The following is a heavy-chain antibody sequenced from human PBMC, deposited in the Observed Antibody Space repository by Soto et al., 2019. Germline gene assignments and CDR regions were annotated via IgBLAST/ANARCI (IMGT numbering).Heavy chain of an antibody. V-gene: IGHV4-34*01. Sequence: SETLSLTCAVYGGSFSGYYWSWIRQPPGKGLEWIGEINHSGSTNYNPSLKSRVTISVDTSKNQFSLKLSSVTAADTAVYYCARMSVGVIFSNWSDPWGQGTQVTVSS. J-gene: IGHJ5*02. D-gene: IGHD3-16*02. CDR3: ARMSVGVIFSNWSDP. CDR1: GGSFSGYY. CDR2: INHSGST.